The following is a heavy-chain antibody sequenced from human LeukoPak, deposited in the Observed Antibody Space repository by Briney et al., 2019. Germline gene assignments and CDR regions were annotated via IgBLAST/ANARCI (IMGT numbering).Heavy chain of an antibody. Sequence: GGSLRLSCAASGFTFSSYAMTWVRQAPGKGLGWVSIISGSADITYYADSVKGRFTISRDNSRNTLYLQMNSLRAEDTAIYYCAKRKYYESGPFDFWGQGTLVTVSS. CDR1: GFTFSSYA. D-gene: IGHD3-10*01. CDR2: ISGSADIT. J-gene: IGHJ4*02. CDR3: AKRKYYESGPFDF. V-gene: IGHV3-23*01.